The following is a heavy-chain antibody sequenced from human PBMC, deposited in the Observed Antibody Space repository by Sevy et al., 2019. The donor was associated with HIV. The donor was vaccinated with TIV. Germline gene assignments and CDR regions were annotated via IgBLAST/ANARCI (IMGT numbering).Heavy chain of an antibody. J-gene: IGHJ4*02. CDR2: IIPILGTV. V-gene: IGHV1-69*13. D-gene: IGHD6-19*01. Sequence: ASVKVSCKASGGTFSSYGISWVRQAPGQGLEWMGGIIPILGTVNYAQKFQGRVTITADESTKTAELELSSLGAEDTAAYYWARGEGNGWYYFDYWGQETLVTVSS. CDR1: GGTFSSYG. CDR3: ARGEGNGWYYFDY.